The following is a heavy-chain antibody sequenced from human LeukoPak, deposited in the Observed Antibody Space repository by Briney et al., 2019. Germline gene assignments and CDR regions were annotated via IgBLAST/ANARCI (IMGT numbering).Heavy chain of an antibody. D-gene: IGHD6-13*01. CDR2: ISDTGVGT. CDR1: GFTFNNYA. Sequence: GGSLRLSCAVSGFTFNNYAMSTVRQAPGNGLDCVSSISDTGVGTYYADSVKGRFTISRDNSKDTLYLQMHSLRAEDTAIYYCAKDWQVGYGSSWYYYFDYWGQGTPVIVSS. CDR3: AKDWQVGYGSSWYYYFDY. J-gene: IGHJ4*02. V-gene: IGHV3-23*01.